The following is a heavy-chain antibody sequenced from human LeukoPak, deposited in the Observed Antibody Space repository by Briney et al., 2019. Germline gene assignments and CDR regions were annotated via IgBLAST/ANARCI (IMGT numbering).Heavy chain of an antibody. CDR1: GFTFSDYA. D-gene: IGHD3-10*01. CDR2: TRSDGTDK. V-gene: IGHV3-30*02. Sequence: PGGSLRLSCAASGFTFSDYAMSWVRQAPGKGLEWVAFTRSDGTDKYYAETVRGRFTISRDNSENTLYLQMNSLRAEDTAVYYCAKEEDGPRGRYGSGTYGYFQHWGQGTLVTVSS. J-gene: IGHJ1*01. CDR3: AKEEDGPRGRYGSGTYGYFQH.